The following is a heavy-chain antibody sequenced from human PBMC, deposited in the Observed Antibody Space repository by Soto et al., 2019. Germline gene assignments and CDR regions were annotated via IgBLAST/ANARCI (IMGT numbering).Heavy chain of an antibody. V-gene: IGHV4-59*01. D-gene: IGHD5-12*01. CDR2: TSYSGST. CDR3: ARGRDGYNYPNFDY. Sequence: SETLSLTCTVSGASISSYDWSWIRRPPGKGLEWIGHTSYSGSTNYKPPLKSRVTISVDTSKKQFSLKLTSVTAADTAVYYCARGRDGYNYPNFDYWGQGTLVTVSS. J-gene: IGHJ4*02. CDR1: GASISSYD.